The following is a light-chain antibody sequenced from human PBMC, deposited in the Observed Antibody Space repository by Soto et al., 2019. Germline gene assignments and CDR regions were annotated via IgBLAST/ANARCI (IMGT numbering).Light chain of an antibody. J-gene: IGLJ3*02. CDR1: SSDVGSYNL. CDR2: EGS. Sequence: QSVLTQPASVSGSPGQSITISCTGTSSDVGSYNLVSWYQQHPGKAPKLMIYEGSKRPSGVSNRFSGSKSGNPASLTISGLQAEDEADYYCCSDAGSRVFGGGTKVTVL. V-gene: IGLV2-23*01. CDR3: CSDAGSRV.